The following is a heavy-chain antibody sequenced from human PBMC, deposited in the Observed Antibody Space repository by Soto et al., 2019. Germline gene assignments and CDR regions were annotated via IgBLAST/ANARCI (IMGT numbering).Heavy chain of an antibody. Sequence: QVQLEQSGSEVKKSGSSVKVSCKASGYSFSSHAITWVRQAPGQGLEWMGGIIPVFGTPSYAQKFQGRVTISADQSTNTSYLELRSLRSEGTAVYYCVRGGVLSTSWYWGDGLDSWGPGTQVTVSS. J-gene: IGHJ4*02. V-gene: IGHV1-69*01. CDR3: VRGGVLSTSWYWGDGLDS. CDR2: IIPVFGTP. D-gene: IGHD6-13*01. CDR1: GYSFSSHA.